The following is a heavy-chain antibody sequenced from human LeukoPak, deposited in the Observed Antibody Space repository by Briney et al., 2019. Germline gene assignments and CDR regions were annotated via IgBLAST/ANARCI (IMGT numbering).Heavy chain of an antibody. CDR3: ARGLVVYRSGWVAFDI. Sequence: GGSLRLSCAASGFTFSSYAMSWVRQAPGKGLEWVSYITSSSGTMYYADSVKGRFTISRDNANNSLYLQMNSLRDEDTAVYYCARGLVVYRSGWVAFDIWGQGTMVTVSS. D-gene: IGHD6-19*01. CDR1: GFTFSSYA. CDR2: ITSSSGTM. V-gene: IGHV3-48*02. J-gene: IGHJ3*02.